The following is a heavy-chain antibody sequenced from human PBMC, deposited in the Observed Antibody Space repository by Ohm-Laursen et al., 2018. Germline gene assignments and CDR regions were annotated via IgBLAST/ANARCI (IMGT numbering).Heavy chain of an antibody. V-gene: IGHV4-4*07. CDR3: ARGEYSYRDLDY. CDR2: IYTSGST. D-gene: IGHD5-18*01. CDR1: GGSISSYY. J-gene: IGHJ4*02. Sequence: GTLSLTCTVSGGSISSYYWGWIRQPAGKGLEWIGRIYTSGSTNYNPSLKSRVTMSVDTSKNQFSLKLSSVTAADTAVYYCARGEYSYRDLDYWGQGTLVTVSS.